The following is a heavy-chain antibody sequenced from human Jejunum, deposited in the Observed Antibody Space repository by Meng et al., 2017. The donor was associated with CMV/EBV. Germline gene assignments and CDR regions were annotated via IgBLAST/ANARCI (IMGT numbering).Heavy chain of an antibody. Sequence: FTFDDYAMHWVRQAPGKGLEWVSDISWNSGSIGYADSVKGRFTISRDNAKNSLYLQMNSLRAEDTALYYCAKDTGGTGWYHYCDSWGQGTRVTVSS. J-gene: IGHJ4*02. CDR3: AKDTGGTGWYHYCDS. CDR2: ISWNSGSI. CDR1: FTFDDYA. V-gene: IGHV3-9*01. D-gene: IGHD6-19*01.